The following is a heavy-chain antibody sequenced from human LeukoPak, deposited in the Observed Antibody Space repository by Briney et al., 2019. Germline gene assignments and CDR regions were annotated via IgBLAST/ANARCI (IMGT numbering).Heavy chain of an antibody. CDR2: IYHSGST. V-gene: IGHV4-38-2*02. J-gene: IGHJ4*02. D-gene: IGHD3-10*01. CDR3: ARCGSGSYPFDY. Sequence: SETLSLTCTVSGYSISSGYYWGWIRQPPRKGLEWIGSIYHSGSTYYNPSLKSRVTISVDTSKNQFSLKLSSVTAADTAVYYCARCGSGSYPFDYWGQGTLVTVSS. CDR1: GYSISSGYY.